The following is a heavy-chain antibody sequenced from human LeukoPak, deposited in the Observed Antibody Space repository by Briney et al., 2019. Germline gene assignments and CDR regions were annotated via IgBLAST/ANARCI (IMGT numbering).Heavy chain of an antibody. Sequence: MSGGSLRLSCAASGFTFSDYYMSWIRQAPGKGLEWVSYISSSGSTIYYADSVKGRFTISRDNAKNSLYLQMNSLRAEDTAVYYCARDPITMVRGVIPYFDYWGQGTLVTVSS. D-gene: IGHD3-10*01. V-gene: IGHV3-11*04. CDR3: ARDPITMVRGVIPYFDY. CDR1: GFTFSDYY. CDR2: ISSSGSTI. J-gene: IGHJ4*02.